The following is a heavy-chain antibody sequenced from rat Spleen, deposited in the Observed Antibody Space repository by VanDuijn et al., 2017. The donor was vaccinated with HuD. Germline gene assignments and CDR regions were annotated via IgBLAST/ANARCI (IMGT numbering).Heavy chain of an antibody. V-gene: IGHV2-19*01. Sequence: VQLKESGPGLVQPSQTLSLTCTVSGFSLTDYSVHWVRQPPGKGLEWMGGIWGDGSTDYNSALKSRLSISRDTSKSQVFLKMNRLQTDDTAIYFCTRSNWEFPYWNFDFWGPGTMVTVSS. D-gene: IGHD5-1*01. CDR2: IWGDGST. CDR1: GFSLTDYS. CDR3: TRSNWEFPYWNFDF. J-gene: IGHJ1*01.